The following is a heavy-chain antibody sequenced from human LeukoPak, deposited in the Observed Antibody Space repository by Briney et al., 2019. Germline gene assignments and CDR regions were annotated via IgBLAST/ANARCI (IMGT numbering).Heavy chain of an antibody. CDR2: ISSSSSYI. V-gene: IGHV3-21*01. D-gene: IGHD2-2*01. CDR1: GFTFSSYR. CDR3: ARPQICSSTRCSYQGWRFDP. Sequence: GGSLRLSCPASGFTFSSYRMNWVRQAPGKGLEWVSSISSSSSYIYYADSVKGRFTISRDNAKNSLYLQMNSLRAEDTAVYYCARPQICSSTRCSYQGWRFDPWGQGTLVTVSS. J-gene: IGHJ5*02.